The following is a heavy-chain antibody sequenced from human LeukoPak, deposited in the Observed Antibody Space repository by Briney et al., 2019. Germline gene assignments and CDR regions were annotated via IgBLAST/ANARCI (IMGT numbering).Heavy chain of an antibody. D-gene: IGHD3-9*01. CDR3: ARDHYYDILTGGAFDI. CDR2: ISYDGSNK. Sequence: GRSVRLSVAAPGFTFSSYALQWARQAQDKGLEWVAVISYDGSNKYYADSVKGRFTISRDNPKNTLYLQMNSLRAEDTAVYYCARDHYYDILTGGAFDIWGQGTMVTVSS. V-gene: IGHV3-30*04. CDR1: GFTFSSYA. J-gene: IGHJ3*02.